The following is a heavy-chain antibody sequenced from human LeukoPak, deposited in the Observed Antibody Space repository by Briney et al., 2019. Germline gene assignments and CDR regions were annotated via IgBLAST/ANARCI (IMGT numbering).Heavy chain of an antibody. J-gene: IGHJ6*03. D-gene: IGHD4-17*01. V-gene: IGHV4-59*01. CDR3: ARTETSNDYGLYYYYYLDV. Sequence: SETLSLTCTVAGGSISSYYWSWIRQPPGKGLEWLGYIYYSVSTNYNPSLKGRVTISVDTSRNQFFRKLSSGTAAEPAGFYVARTETSNDYGLYYYYYLDVWGKGTTVTISS. CDR2: IYYSVST. CDR1: GGSISSYY.